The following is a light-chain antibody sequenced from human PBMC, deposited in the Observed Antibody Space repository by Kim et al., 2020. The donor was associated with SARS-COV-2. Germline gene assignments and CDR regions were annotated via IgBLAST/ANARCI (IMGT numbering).Light chain of an antibody. CDR1: SSDVGGYNY. CDR2: DVS. V-gene: IGLV2-14*01. J-gene: IGLJ1*01. CDR3: SSFASSSTYL. Sequence: QSALTQAASVSGSPGQSITISCTGTSSDVGGYNYVSWYQQHPGKDPKLMIYDVSKRPSGVSNRFSGSKSGNTASLTISGLQAEDEADYYCSSFASSSTYLFGTGTKVTVL.